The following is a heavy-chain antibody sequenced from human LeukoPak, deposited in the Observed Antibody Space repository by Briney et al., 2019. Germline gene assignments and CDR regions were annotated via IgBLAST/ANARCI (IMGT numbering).Heavy chain of an antibody. J-gene: IGHJ4*02. D-gene: IGHD1-26*01. Sequence: GESLKISCKGSGYSFTTYWIGWVRQMPGKGLEWMGIIYPGDSDTRYSPSFQGQVSISADKSISTAYLPWSSPKASDTAMYYCARYTASHLDYWGQGALVTVSS. CDR2: IYPGDSDT. CDR1: GYSFTTYW. CDR3: ARYTASHLDY. V-gene: IGHV5-51*01.